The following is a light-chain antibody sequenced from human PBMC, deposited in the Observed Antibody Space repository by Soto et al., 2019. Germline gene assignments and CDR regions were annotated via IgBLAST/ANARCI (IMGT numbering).Light chain of an antibody. CDR3: SSYTSSRIRV. V-gene: IGLV2-14*01. CDR1: SSDVGGYNY. Sequence: QSVLTQPASVSGSPGQSITISCTGTSSDVGGYNYVSWYQQHPGKAPKLMIYDVSNRPSGLSNRFSGSKSGSTASLTISGLLAEDEADYYCSSYTSSRIRVFGGGTQLTVL. CDR2: DVS. J-gene: IGLJ3*02.